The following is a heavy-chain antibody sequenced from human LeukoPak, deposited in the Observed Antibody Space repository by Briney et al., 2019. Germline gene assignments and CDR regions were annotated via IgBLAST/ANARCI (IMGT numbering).Heavy chain of an antibody. CDR2: ISYDGSNK. CDR3: AKERGRGMTTVTILDY. Sequence: PGRSLRLSCAASGFTFSSYGMHWVRQAPGKGLEWVAVISYDGSNKYYADSVKGRFTISRDNSKNTLYLQMNSLRAEDTAVYYCAKERGRGMTTVTILDYWGQGTLVTVSS. J-gene: IGHJ4*02. D-gene: IGHD4-17*01. V-gene: IGHV3-30*18. CDR1: GFTFSSYG.